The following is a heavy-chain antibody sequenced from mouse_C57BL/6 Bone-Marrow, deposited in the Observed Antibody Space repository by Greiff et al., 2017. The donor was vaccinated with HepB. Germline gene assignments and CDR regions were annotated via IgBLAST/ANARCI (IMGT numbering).Heavy chain of an antibody. J-gene: IGHJ3*01. CDR1: GYTFTRYG. D-gene: IGHD2-4*01. CDR3: ARKGGYEYDGY. Sequence: QVQLQQSGAELARPGASVKLSCKASGYTFTRYGISWVKQRTGQGLEWIGEIYPRSGNTYYNEKFKGKATLTADKSSSTAYMELRSLISEDSAVYVCARKGGYEYDGYWGQGTLVTVSA. CDR2: IYPRSGNT. V-gene: IGHV1-81*01.